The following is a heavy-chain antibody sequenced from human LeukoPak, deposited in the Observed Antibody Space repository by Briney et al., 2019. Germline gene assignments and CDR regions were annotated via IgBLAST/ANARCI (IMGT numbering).Heavy chain of an antibody. CDR2: ISYDGSDK. J-gene: IGHJ6*02. Sequence: PGGSLRLSCAASGFTFSTSWMDWVRQAPGKGLEWVAVISYDGSDKYYADSVKGRVTISRDSSEDTLHLEMDSLRPEDTAVYYCVKDINYGVGSYYYFYGMDVWGQGTTVTVSS. CDR1: GFTFSTSW. D-gene: IGHD3-10*01. CDR3: VKDINYGVGSYYYFYGMDV. V-gene: IGHV3-30*18.